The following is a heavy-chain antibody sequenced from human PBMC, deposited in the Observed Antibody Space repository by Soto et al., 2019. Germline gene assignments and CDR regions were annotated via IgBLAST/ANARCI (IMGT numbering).Heavy chain of an antibody. D-gene: IGHD2-15*01. CDR3: ARGAGIVVVVAATLAFDI. V-gene: IGHV1-2*04. J-gene: IGHJ3*02. CDR1: GGTISSYA. Sequence: GASVKVSCTDSGGTISSYAISWVRQAPGQGLEWMGWINPNSGGTNYAQKFQGWVTMTRDASISTAYMELSRLRSDDTAVYYCARGAGIVVVVAATLAFDIWGQGTMVTVSS. CDR2: INPNSGGT.